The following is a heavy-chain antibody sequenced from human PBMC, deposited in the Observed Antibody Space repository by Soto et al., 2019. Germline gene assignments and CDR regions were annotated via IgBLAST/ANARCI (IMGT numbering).Heavy chain of an antibody. CDR2: IFYSGST. V-gene: IGHV4-59*08. J-gene: IGHJ3*01. CDR1: SGHSNSYR. Sequence: VFSGHSNSYRSSGIRQPPGKGLAWIGYIFYSGSTNYNPSLTSRVTISVDTSKNQFSLKLSSVTAADTAVYYCARAYGLDAFDFWGQGTMVTV. D-gene: IGHD4-17*01. CDR3: ARAYGLDAFDF.